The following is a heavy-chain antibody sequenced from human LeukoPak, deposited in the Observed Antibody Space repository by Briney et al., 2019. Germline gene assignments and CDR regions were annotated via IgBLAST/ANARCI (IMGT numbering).Heavy chain of an antibody. V-gene: IGHV3-7*01. D-gene: IGHD3-10*01. CDR1: GFTFSSYW. Sequence: GGSLRLSCAASGFTFSSYWMSWVRQVPGKGLEWVANIKPDGSEKYYADSVKGRFTISRDNSKNTLYLQMNSLRAEDTAVYYCARVTTAYYYGSGRGPMDVWGKGTTVTVSS. CDR3: ARVTTAYYYGSGRGPMDV. CDR2: IKPDGSEK. J-gene: IGHJ6*04.